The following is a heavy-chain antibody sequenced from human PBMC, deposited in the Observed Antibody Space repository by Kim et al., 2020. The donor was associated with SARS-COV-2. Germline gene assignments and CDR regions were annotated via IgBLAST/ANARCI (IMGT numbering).Heavy chain of an antibody. V-gene: IGHV4-31*02. D-gene: IGHD2-2*01. J-gene: IGHJ4*02. Sequence: PSLKRRVTISVDTSKNQFSLKLSSVTAADTAVYYCARAPVVPAAAYYFDYWGQGTLVTVSS. CDR3: ARAPVVPAAAYYFDY.